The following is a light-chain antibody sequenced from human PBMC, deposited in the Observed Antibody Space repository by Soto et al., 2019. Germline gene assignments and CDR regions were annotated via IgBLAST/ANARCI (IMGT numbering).Light chain of an antibody. J-gene: IGKJ4*01. Sequence: ILMTQSPESLPVSLGERAAINCNSSQSVLYTSNNRDYLAWYRQKPGQPPQLLIHWASTRLSGVPDRFSGSASGTHFTFTISSLQPEDVAIYFCQQYYSTPLTFGGGTRVEIK. CDR3: QQYYSTPLT. V-gene: IGKV4-1*01. CDR2: WAS. CDR1: QSVLYTSNNRDY.